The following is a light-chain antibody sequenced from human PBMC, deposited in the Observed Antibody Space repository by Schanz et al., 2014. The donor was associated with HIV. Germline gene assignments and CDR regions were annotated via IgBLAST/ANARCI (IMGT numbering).Light chain of an antibody. V-gene: IGLV6-57*04. CDR2: EDN. J-gene: IGLJ2*01. Sequence: FMLTQPHSVSVSPGKTVSISCTRSSGSIASYYVQWYQQRPGSAPTTVIYEDNQRPSGVPDRFSGSIDSSSNSASLTISGLKTEDEADYYCQSYDSSNHVVFGGGTKLTVL. CDR3: QSYDSSNHVV. CDR1: SGSIASYY.